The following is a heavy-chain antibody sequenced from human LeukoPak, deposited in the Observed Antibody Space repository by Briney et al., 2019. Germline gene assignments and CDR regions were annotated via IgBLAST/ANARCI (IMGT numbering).Heavy chain of an antibody. CDR1: GFTFSSYA. V-gene: IGHV3-23*01. Sequence: PGGSLRLSCAASGFTFSSYAMSWVRQAPGKGLEWVSAISGSGGSTYYADSVKGRFTISRDNSKNTLYLQMNSLRAEDTAVYYCAKASPVLRFLEWLSFDYRGQGTLVTVSS. CDR3: AKASPVLRFLEWLSFDY. D-gene: IGHD3-3*01. J-gene: IGHJ4*02. CDR2: ISGSGGST.